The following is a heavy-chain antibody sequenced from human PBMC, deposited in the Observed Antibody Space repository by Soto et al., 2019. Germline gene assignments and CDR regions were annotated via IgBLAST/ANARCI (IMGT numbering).Heavy chain of an antibody. D-gene: IGHD1-26*01. CDR2: IAHDGHT. V-gene: IGHV4-4*02. J-gene: IGHJ5*01. CDR1: SGSITTSVL. CDR3: VGGRDYDS. Sequence: VQLKESGPGLVRPSGTLSLTCDVSSGSITTSVLWTWVRQFPGEGLEWIGEIAHDGHTNYNPSLSGRVTMSVDLSNSQCSLNVASVTAADTAVYFCVGGRDYDSWGQGTLVTVSS.